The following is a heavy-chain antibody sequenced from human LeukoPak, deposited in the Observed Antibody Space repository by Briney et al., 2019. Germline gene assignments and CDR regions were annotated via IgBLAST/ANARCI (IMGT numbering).Heavy chain of an antibody. CDR3: ARIFRGAYFDY. V-gene: IGHV1-18*01. CDR1: GYRFTNYG. D-gene: IGHD3-10*01. J-gene: IGHJ4*02. Sequence: WASVKVSCKASGYRFTNYGVSWVRQAPGQGLEWMGWISAYNGNTNYVQKLQGRVTMTIDTSTSTAYMELRSLISDDTAVYYCARIFRGAYFDYWGQGTLVTVSS. CDR2: ISAYNGNT.